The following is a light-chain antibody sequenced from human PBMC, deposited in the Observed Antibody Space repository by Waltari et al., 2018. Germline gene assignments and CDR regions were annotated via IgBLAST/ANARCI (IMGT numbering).Light chain of an antibody. CDR2: RND. CDR1: SSNIGDNV. J-gene: IGLJ1*01. CDR3: QVWHAAIDPGV. Sequence: QSVLTQPPSASETPGQRVTISCSGSSSNIGDNVVNWYQQLPGKAPKLLIYRNDQRPSGVPDRFSASKSGTSASLAISGLQSEDEADYYCQVWHAAIDPGVFGTGTDVTVL. V-gene: IGLV1-44*01.